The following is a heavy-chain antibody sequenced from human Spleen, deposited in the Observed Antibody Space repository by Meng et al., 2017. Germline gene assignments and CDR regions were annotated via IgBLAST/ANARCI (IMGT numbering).Heavy chain of an antibody. V-gene: IGHV4-30-4*01. J-gene: IGHJ4*02. CDR3: ARQRYRGVIGY. D-gene: IGHD3-10*01. CDR2: IHFSGST. CDR1: GGSISNSDYY. Sequence: QVQLQESGPGLVKPSQTLSLTCTVSGGSISNSDYYWSWIRQPPGKGLEWIGYIHFSGSTYYNPSLNSRITISVDTSKNQFSLKLSSVTAADTAVYYCARQRYRGVIGYWGQGALVTVSS.